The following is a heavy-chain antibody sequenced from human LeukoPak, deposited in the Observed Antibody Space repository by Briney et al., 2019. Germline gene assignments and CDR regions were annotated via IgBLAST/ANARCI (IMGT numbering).Heavy chain of an antibody. D-gene: IGHD1-1*01. V-gene: IGHV5-51*01. CDR3: ARGENWNPDYYYMDV. CDR2: IYPGDSDT. Sequence: GESLKISCKGSGYSFTSYWIGWVRQMPGKGLEWMGIIYPGDSDTRYSPSFQGQVTISADKSISTAYLQWSSLKASDTAMYYCARGENWNPDYYYMDVWGKGTTVTISS. CDR1: GYSFTSYW. J-gene: IGHJ6*03.